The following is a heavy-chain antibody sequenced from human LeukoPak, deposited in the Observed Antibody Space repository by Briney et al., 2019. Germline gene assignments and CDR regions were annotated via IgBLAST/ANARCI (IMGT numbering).Heavy chain of an antibody. V-gene: IGHV3-49*03. Sequence: GGSLRLSCTVSGFTFGDYAMSWFRQAPGKGLEWVGFIRSKAYGGTTEYAASVKGRFTISRDDSKSIAYLQMNSLKTEDTAVYYCTRFYYDSSGYYQPYFDYWGQGTLVTVSS. J-gene: IGHJ4*02. CDR1: GFTFGDYA. CDR2: IRSKAYGGTT. CDR3: TRFYYDSSGYYQPYFDY. D-gene: IGHD3-22*01.